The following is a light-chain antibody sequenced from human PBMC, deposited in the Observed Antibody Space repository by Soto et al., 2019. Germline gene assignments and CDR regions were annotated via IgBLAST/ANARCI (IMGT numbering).Light chain of an antibody. Sequence: QSVLTQPASVSGSPGQSITISCTGTSSDVGGYDYVSWYQLHPGKAPKLMVFEVSNRPSGVSYRFSGSKSGNTASLTISGLQPEDEADYYCLSYTSANTRVFGGGTKVTVL. CDR1: SSDVGGYDY. CDR2: EVS. CDR3: LSYTSANTRV. V-gene: IGLV2-14*01. J-gene: IGLJ3*02.